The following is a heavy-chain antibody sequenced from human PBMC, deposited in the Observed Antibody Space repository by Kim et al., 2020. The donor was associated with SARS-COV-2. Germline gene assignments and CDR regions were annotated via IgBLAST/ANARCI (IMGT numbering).Heavy chain of an antibody. Sequence: GGSLRLSCEASGFTFRNSAMSWVRQAPGKGLEWVSGVFGSGSGPYYAASVAGPLTTSRDNSKNILYLQMNNLRAEDTAVYYWAKHLHVTSVHGYWYFELWGRGTLVAVSS. CDR3: AKHLHVTSVHGYWYFEL. CDR1: GFTFRNSA. CDR2: VFGSGSGP. J-gene: IGHJ2*01. V-gene: IGHV3-23*05. D-gene: IGHD3-22*01.